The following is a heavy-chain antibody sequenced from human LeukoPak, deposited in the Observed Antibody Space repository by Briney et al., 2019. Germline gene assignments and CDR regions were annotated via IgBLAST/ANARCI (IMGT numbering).Heavy chain of an antibody. CDR1: GYTFTNYY. J-gene: IGHJ4*02. Sequence: ASVKVSCKASGYTFTNYYMHWVRQAPGQGLEWMGIINPSGGSTSYAQKFQGRVTMTRDTSTGTVYMELSSLRSEDTAVYYCARVRPHHYDILTGCLDYWGQGTLVTVSS. CDR2: INPSGGST. CDR3: ARVRPHHYDILTGCLDY. D-gene: IGHD3-9*01. V-gene: IGHV1-46*03.